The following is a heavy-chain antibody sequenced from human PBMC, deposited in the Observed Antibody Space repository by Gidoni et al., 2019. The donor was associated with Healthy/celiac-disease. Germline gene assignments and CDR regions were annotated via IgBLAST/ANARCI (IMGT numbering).Heavy chain of an antibody. V-gene: IGHV4-39*01. D-gene: IGHD2-2*01. CDR3: ARHGVYCSSTSCSLDNNWFDP. CDR1: GGSISSSSYY. J-gene: IGHJ5*02. Sequence: QLQLQESGPGLVKPSETLSLTCTVSGGSISSSSYYWGWIRQPPGKGLEWIGSIYYSGSTYYNPSLKSRVTISVDTSKNQFSLKLSSVTAADTAVYYCARHGVYCSSTSCSLDNNWFDPWGQGTLVTVSS. CDR2: IYYSGST.